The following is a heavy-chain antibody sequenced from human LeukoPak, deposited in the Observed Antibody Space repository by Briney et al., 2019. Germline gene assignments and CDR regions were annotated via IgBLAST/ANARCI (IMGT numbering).Heavy chain of an antibody. CDR2: IKQDGSEK. J-gene: IGHJ6*02. CDR3: ARDLVCSSTSCYAADSYYYYYGMDV. V-gene: IGHV3-7*04. D-gene: IGHD2-2*01. CDR1: GYTSSKYG. Sequence: SCKASGYTSSKYGISWVRQAPGKGLEWVANIKQDGSEKYYVDSVKGRFTISRDNAKNSLYLQMNSLRAEDTAVYYCARDLVCSSTSCYAADSYYYYYGMDVWGQGTTVTVSS.